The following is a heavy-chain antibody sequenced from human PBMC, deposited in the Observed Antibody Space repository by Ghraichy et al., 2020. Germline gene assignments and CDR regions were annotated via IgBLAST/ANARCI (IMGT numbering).Heavy chain of an antibody. J-gene: IGHJ4*02. D-gene: IGHD2-15*01. CDR3: ATPQRGCSGGSCYYYFDY. CDR1: GFTFSSYS. CDR2: ISSSSSTI. V-gene: IGHV3-48*02. Sequence: GGSLRLSCAASGFTFSSYSMNWVRQAPGKGLEWVSYISSSSSTIYYADSVKGRFTISRDNAKNSLYLQMNSLRDEDTAVYYCATPQRGCSGGSCYYYFDYWGQGTLVTVSS.